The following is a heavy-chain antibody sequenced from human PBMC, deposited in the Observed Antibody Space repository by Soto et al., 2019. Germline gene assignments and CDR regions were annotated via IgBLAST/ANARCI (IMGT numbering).Heavy chain of an antibody. Sequence: SVSNAWMNWVRQAPGKGLAWVGRIKSKTDGGTTDYAAPVKGRFTISRDDSKNTLYLQMNSLKTEDTAVYYCTTDLGKDDAFDIWGQVTMVTVSS. CDR1: SVSNAW. V-gene: IGHV3-15*07. J-gene: IGHJ3*02. D-gene: IGHD7-27*01. CDR3: TTDLGKDDAFDI. CDR2: IKSKTDGGTT.